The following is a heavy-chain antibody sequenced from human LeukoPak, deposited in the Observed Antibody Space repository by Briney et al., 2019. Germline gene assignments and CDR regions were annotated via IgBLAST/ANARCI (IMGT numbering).Heavy chain of an antibody. CDR1: AFTFSNAW. CDR3: TTVTLRPVGL. D-gene: IGHD3-10*01. V-gene: IGHV3-15*05. Sequence: GGSLRLSCAASAFTFSNAWMSWVRQAPGKGLGWVGRIKSKTDGGTTDYAAPVKGRFTISRDDSKNTLFLQVNSLKIEDTAVYYCTTVTLRPVGLWGQGTLVTVSS. CDR2: IKSKTDGGTT. J-gene: IGHJ4*02.